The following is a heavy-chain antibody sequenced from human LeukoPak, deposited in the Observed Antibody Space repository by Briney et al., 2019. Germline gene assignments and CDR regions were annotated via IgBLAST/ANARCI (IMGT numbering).Heavy chain of an antibody. CDR3: ARSDGYGLVGI. CDR1: GVSISSGSNH. V-gene: IGHV4-39*07. D-gene: IGHD3-10*01. J-gene: IGHJ3*02. CDR2: IYSRGNT. Sequence: SETLSLTCSVSGVSISSGSNHWGWIRQPPGKTLEWIGSIYSRGNTYYNPSLKSRVIILIDTAKNHFSLNLSSVTAADTAVYYCARSDGYGLVGIWGQGTMVTVSS.